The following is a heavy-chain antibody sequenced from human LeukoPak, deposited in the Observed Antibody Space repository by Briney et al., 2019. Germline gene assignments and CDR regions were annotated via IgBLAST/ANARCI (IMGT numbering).Heavy chain of an antibody. D-gene: IGHD2-21*02. CDR2: ISSSSSYI. V-gene: IGHV3-21*01. J-gene: IGHJ4*02. CDR3: ASCLDGDCYCRY. Sequence: GGSLRLSCAASGFTFSSYSMNWVRQAPGKGLEWVSSISSSSSYIYYADSVKGRFTISRDNAKNSLYLQMNSLRAEDTAVYYCASCLDGDCYCRYWGQGTLVTVSS. CDR1: GFTFSSYS.